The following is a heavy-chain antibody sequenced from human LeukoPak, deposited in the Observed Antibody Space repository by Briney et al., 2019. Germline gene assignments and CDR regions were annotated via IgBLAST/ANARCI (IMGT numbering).Heavy chain of an antibody. CDR2: IYYSGST. V-gene: IGHV4-59*01. CDR3: ARSSPPASGSYGYFDF. CDR1: GGSISSYY. D-gene: IGHD3-22*01. Sequence: PSETLSLTCTVSGGSISSYYWSWIRQPPGKGQEWIGCIYYSGSTDYNPSLKSRVTISLDTSKNQFSLKLSSVTAADTAVYYCARSSPPASGSYGYFDFWGQGTLVTVSS. J-gene: IGHJ4*02.